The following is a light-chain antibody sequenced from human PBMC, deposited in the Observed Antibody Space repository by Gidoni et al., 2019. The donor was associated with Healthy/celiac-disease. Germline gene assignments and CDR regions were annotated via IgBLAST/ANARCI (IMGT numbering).Light chain of an antibody. CDR1: SSDVGGYNY. Sequence: QSALTQPASVSGSPGQSITISCTGTSSDVGGYNYVSWYQQHPGKAPKLMIYDVSNRPSGVSNRFSCSKSGNTASLTISGLQAEDEADYYCSSYTSSSTLGVFGGGTKLPVL. CDR3: SSYTSSSTLGV. CDR2: DVS. V-gene: IGLV2-14*01. J-gene: IGLJ3*02.